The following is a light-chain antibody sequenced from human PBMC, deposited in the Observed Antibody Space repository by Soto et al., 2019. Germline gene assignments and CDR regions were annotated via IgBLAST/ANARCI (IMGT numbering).Light chain of an antibody. Sequence: QSVVTQPASLSRSPGQSVTISCTGTSRDVGGYNYVSRYQHHPGKAPKLMIFDVSNRPSGVSNRFSGSKSGNTASLTISGLQPEDEADYYCSSYTTSNTRQIVFGTGTKVTVL. CDR3: SSYTTSNTRQIV. V-gene: IGLV2-14*03. CDR1: SRDVGGYNY. J-gene: IGLJ1*01. CDR2: DVS.